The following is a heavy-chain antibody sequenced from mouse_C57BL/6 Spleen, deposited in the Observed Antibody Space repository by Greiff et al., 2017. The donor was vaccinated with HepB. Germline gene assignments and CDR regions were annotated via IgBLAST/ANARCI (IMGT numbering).Heavy chain of an antibody. CDR2: IDPSDSYT. J-gene: IGHJ4*01. CDR1: GYTFTSYW. V-gene: IGHV1-69*01. CDR3: ARYDYDPYYYAMDY. D-gene: IGHD2-4*01. Sequence: VQLQQSGAELVMPGASVKLSCKASGYTFTSYWMHWVKQRPGQGLEWIGEIDPSDSYTNYNQKFKGKSTLTVDISSSTAYMQLSSLTSEDSAVYYCARYDYDPYYYAMDYWGQGTSVTVSS.